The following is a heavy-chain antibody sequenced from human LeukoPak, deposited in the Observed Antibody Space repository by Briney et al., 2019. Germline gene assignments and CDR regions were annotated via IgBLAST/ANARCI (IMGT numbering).Heavy chain of an antibody. CDR3: ARRGRLRSADYYYYYYMDV. Sequence: PSETLSLTCSVSGDSISYFYWSWIRQAAGKGLEWIGRISGSGSTDYNASLKSRVTMSVDTSKNQLSLKVISVTAADTAVYYCARRGRLRSADYYYYYYMDVWGKGTTVTISS. CDR1: GDSISYFY. CDR2: ISGSGST. D-gene: IGHD4-17*01. V-gene: IGHV4-4*07. J-gene: IGHJ6*03.